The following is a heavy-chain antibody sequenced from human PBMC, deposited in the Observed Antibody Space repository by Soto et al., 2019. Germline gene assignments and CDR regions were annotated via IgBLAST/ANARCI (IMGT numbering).Heavy chain of an antibody. CDR3: ARARITIFGVVIPNWFDP. V-gene: IGHV4-59*01. CDR2: IYYSGST. D-gene: IGHD3-3*01. J-gene: IGHJ5*02. Sequence: LSLTCTVSGGSISSYYWSWIRQPPGKGLEWIGYIYYSGSTNYNPSLKSRVTISVDTSKNQFSLKLSSVTAADTAVYYCARARITIFGVVIPNWFDPWGQGTLVTVSS. CDR1: GGSISSYY.